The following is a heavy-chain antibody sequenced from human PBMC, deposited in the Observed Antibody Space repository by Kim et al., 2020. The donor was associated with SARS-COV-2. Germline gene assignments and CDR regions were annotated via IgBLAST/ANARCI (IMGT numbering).Heavy chain of an antibody. CDR2: STV. CDR3: ARSGNFRVDY. J-gene: IGHJ4*02. Sequence: STVFYADSVRGRFTISRDNAETSVYLQMNSLRDEDTAVYYCARSGNFRVDYWGQGTLVTVSS. V-gene: IGHV3-48*02.